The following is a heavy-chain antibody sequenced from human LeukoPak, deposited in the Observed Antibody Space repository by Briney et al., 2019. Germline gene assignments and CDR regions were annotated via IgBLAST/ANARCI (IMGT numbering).Heavy chain of an antibody. CDR2: ISHSGST. J-gene: IGHJ4*02. CDR3: ARMRWLQY. D-gene: IGHD5-24*01. Sequence: SETLSLTCAVYGGSFSGYYWSWIRQPPGKGLEWIGEISHSGSTNYNPSLKSRVTISVDTSKNQFSLKLSSVTAADTAVYYCARMRWLQYWGQGTLVTVSS. V-gene: IGHV4-34*01. CDR1: GGSFSGYY.